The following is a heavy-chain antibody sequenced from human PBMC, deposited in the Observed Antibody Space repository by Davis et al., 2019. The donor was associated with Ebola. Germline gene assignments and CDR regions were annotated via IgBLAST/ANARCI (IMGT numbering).Heavy chain of an antibody. CDR2: IRSKANSYAT. D-gene: IGHD7-27*01. Sequence: GESLKISCAASGFTFSGSAMHWVRQASGKGLEWVGRIRSKANSYATAYAASVKGRFTISRDDSKNTVYLQMNSLKTEDTAVYYCTSGGTGEDYWGQGTLVTVSS. CDR1: GFTFSGSA. CDR3: TSGGTGEDY. J-gene: IGHJ4*02. V-gene: IGHV3-73*01.